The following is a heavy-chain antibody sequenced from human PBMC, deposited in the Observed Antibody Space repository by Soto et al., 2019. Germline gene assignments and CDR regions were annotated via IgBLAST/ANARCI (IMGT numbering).Heavy chain of an antibody. CDR1: GFGFDITW. CDR2: IYPGDSDT. V-gene: IGHV5-51*01. D-gene: IGHD3-9*01. J-gene: IGHJ5*02. Sequence: PGESLKISCKGSGFGFDITWLAWLRQVPGKGLEWVGIIYPGDSDTRYSPSLEGRVTLSVDKTITTAYLHLTRLKESDTGAYYCAKFQRYFDRTGYLDAWGQGTPVTV. CDR3: AKFQRYFDRTGYLDA.